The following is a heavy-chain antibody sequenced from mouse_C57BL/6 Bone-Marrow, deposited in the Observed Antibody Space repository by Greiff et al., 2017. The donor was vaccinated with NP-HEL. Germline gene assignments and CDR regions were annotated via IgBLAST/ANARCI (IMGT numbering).Heavy chain of an antibody. Sequence: VQLQQSGAELVRPGTSVKVSCKASGYAFTNYLIEWVKQRPGQGLEWIGVINPGSGGTNYNEKFKGKATLTADKSSSTAYMQLSSLTSEDSAVYFCARSAYYRYFDVWGTGTTVTVSS. V-gene: IGHV1-54*01. D-gene: IGHD2-10*01. CDR3: ARSAYYRYFDV. CDR1: GYAFTNYL. J-gene: IGHJ1*03. CDR2: INPGSGGT.